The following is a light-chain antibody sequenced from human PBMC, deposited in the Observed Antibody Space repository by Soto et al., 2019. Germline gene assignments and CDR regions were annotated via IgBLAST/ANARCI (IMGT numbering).Light chain of an antibody. CDR1: QSVSSY. CDR3: QQRSNWTPVT. J-gene: IGKJ4*01. V-gene: IGKV3-11*01. CDR2: DAS. Sequence: EIVLTQSPATLSLSPGERATLSCRASQSVSSYLAWYQQKPGQAPRLLIYDASNRATGIPARFSGSGSGTEFTLTISSLEPADFAIYYCQQRSNWTPVTFGGGTKVEIK.